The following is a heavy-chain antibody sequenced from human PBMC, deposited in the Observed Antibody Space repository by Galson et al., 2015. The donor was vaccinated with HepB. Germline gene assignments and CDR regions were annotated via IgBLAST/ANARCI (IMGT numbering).Heavy chain of an antibody. J-gene: IGHJ4*02. CDR1: GFSLNTRKMC. CDR3: ARILNADSNYVDY. Sequence: PALVKPTQTLTLTCTFSGFSLNTRKMCVSWIRQPPGRALEWLACIDWDDDKWYSTSLKTRLSIFKDTSKNQVVLTMTNMDPVDTATYYCARILNADSNYVDYWGQGTLVTVSS. CDR2: IDWDDDK. D-gene: IGHD4-11*01. V-gene: IGHV2-70*11.